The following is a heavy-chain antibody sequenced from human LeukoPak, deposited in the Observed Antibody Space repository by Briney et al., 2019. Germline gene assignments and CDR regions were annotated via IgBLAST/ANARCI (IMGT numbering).Heavy chain of an antibody. Sequence: SVKVSCKASGGTFSRNAISWVRQAPGQGPEWMGGIIPIFGTANYAQKFQGRVTITADESTSTAYMELSSLRSEDTAVYYCARDSTIGSVGYFDYWGQGTLVTVSS. J-gene: IGHJ4*02. D-gene: IGHD2/OR15-2a*01. V-gene: IGHV1-69*13. CDR1: GGTFSRNA. CDR3: ARDSTIGSVGYFDY. CDR2: IIPIFGTA.